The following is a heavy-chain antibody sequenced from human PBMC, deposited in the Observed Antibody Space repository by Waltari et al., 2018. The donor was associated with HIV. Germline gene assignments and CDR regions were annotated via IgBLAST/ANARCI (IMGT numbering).Heavy chain of an antibody. Sequence: EVQLLESGGGLVQPGGSLRLSCVASGFTFSSYAMNWVRQAPGKGLEWVSAIRGCGGSTYYADSVKGRFTISRDNSKNTLYLQMNSLRAEDTAVFYCAKDPDPYYDFWSGYFPGYFDYWGQGTPVTVSS. CDR2: IRGCGGST. D-gene: IGHD3-3*01. CDR3: AKDPDPYYDFWSGYFPGYFDY. V-gene: IGHV3-23*01. CDR1: GFTFSSYA. J-gene: IGHJ4*02.